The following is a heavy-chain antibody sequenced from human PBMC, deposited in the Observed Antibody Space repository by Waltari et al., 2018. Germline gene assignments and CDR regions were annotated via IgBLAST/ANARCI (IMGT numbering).Heavy chain of an antibody. D-gene: IGHD2-15*01. V-gene: IGHV1-18*01. CDR1: GYTFSNYG. J-gene: IGHJ5*02. CDR3: VRDRDPANPTPTNNFFDP. CDR2: ISPYNYEP. Sequence: AQLEQSGAELKMPGASVKVSCKSSGYTFSNYGLTWEPQSPGQGLEWMGWISPYNYEPQYTQKLQGRFTMTTDTLLNTAYMELRSLTSDDTAVYYCVRDRDPANPTPTNNFFDPWGQGTLVTVSA.